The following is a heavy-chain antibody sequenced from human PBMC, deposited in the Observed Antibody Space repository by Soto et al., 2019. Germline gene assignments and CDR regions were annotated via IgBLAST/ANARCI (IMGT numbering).Heavy chain of an antibody. CDR2: ISSSSSYI. V-gene: IGHV3-21*01. D-gene: IGHD2-8*01. J-gene: IGHJ5*01. CDR3: ARDGPVILGYCTNVVCYRGTKNWFAF. CDR1: GFTFSSYS. Sequence: GGSLRLSCAASGFTFSSYSMNWVRQAPGKGLEWVSSISSSSSYIYYADSVKGRFTISRDNAKNSLYLQMNSLRAEDTAVYYCARDGPVILGYCTNVVCYRGTKNWFAFRSQGTLVIVSS.